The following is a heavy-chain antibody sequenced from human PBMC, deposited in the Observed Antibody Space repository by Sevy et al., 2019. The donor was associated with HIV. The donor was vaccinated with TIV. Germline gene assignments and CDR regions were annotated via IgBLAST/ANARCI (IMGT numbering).Heavy chain of an antibody. D-gene: IGHD3-16*02. CDR3: ARASHMITFGGVIVVDGIDY. CDR2: ISNDGSNK. CDR1: GFTFSKIA. Sequence: GGPLRLSCAASGFTFSKIAIHWVRQAPGKGLEWVSVISNDGSNKDYADSVKGRFTISRDNSKNMLYLQLNSLRAEDTAVYYCARASHMITFGGVIVVDGIDYWGQGTLVTVSS. J-gene: IGHJ4*02. V-gene: IGHV3-30-3*01.